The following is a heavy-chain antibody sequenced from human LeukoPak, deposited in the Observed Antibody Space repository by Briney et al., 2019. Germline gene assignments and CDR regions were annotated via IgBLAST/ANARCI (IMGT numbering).Heavy chain of an antibody. J-gene: IGHJ6*03. CDR2: IIPILGIA. CDR3: AGGQQLVLFGGWGPAYYYMDV. V-gene: IGHV1-69*04. CDR1: GGTFSSYA. Sequence: ASVKVSCKASGGTFSSYAISWVRQAPGQGLEWMGRIIPILGIANYAQKFQGRVTITADKSTSTAYMELSSLRSEDTAVYYCAGGQQLVLFGGWGPAYYYMDVWGKGTTVTVSS. D-gene: IGHD6-13*01.